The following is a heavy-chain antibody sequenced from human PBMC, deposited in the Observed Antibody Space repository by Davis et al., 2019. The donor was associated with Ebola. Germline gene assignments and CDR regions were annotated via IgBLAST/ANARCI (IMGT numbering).Heavy chain of an antibody. CDR1: GFTFSSYG. J-gene: IGHJ6*02. CDR3: ARDLKGEYQLLSYGMDV. V-gene: IGHV3-33*01. CDR2: IWYDGSSK. Sequence: GESLKISCAASGFTFSSYGTHWVRQAPGKGLEWVAVIWYDGSSKYYAESVKGRFTISRDNSKNTLYLQMNSLRAEDTAVYYCARDLKGEYQLLSYGMDVWGQGTTVTVSS. D-gene: IGHD2-2*01.